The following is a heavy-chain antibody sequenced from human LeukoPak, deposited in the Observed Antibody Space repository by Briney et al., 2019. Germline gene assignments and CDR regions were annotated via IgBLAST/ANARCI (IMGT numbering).Heavy chain of an antibody. V-gene: IGHV1-69*13. D-gene: IGHD4-17*01. CDR1: GGTFSSYA. J-gene: IGHJ1*01. Sequence: SVKVSCKASGGTFSSYAISWVRQAPGQGPEWMGGVIPVFGTANYAQKFQGRVTITADESTSTAYMELSSLRSEYTAVYYCAGSTVTRLAEYFQHWGQGTLVTVSS. CDR3: AGSTVTRLAEYFQH. CDR2: VIPVFGTA.